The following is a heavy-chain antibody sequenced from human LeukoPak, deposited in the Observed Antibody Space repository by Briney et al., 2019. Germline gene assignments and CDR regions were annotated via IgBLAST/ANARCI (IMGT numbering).Heavy chain of an antibody. CDR2: FNSDVSWT. Sequence: GGSLRLSCAASGNYWMHWVRQAPGKGLGWVSHFNSDVSWTSYADSVKGRFTISKDNAKNTVYLQMNSLRAEDTAVYYCVSFYETYWGRGTLVTVSS. D-gene: IGHD2/OR15-2a*01. J-gene: IGHJ4*02. CDR3: VSFYETY. CDR1: GNYW. V-gene: IGHV3-74*01.